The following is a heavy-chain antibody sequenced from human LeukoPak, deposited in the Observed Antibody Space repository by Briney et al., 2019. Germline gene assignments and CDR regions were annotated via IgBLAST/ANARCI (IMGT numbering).Heavy chain of an antibody. CDR3: ARDLIAVAGHKPNNWFDP. CDR2: ISSSKSYI. J-gene: IGHJ5*02. D-gene: IGHD6-19*01. V-gene: IGHV3-21*01. Sequence: GGSLRLSCAASGFTFSSYSMNWVRQAPGKGVEWVLSISSSKSYIYYADTVKGRFTISRDNAKNSLYLQMNSLRAEDTAVYYCARDLIAVAGHKPNNWFDPWGQGTLVTVSS. CDR1: GFTFSSYS.